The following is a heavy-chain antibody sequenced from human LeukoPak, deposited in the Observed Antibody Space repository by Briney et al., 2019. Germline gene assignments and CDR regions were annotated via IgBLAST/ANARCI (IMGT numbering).Heavy chain of an antibody. J-gene: IGHJ6*03. Sequence: ASVKVSCKASGYTFTSYHMHWVRQAPGQGLEWMGIINPSGGTTNYAQKFRGRVTMTRDMSTSTVYMELSSLRSEDTAVYYCARDIPGYMDVWGKGTTVTVSS. CDR3: ARDIPGYMDV. V-gene: IGHV1-46*01. D-gene: IGHD3-10*01. CDR2: INPSGGTT. CDR1: GYTFTSYH.